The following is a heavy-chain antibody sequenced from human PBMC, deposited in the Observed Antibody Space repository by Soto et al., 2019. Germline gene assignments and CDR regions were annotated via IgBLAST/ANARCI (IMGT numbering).Heavy chain of an antibody. D-gene: IGHD5-18*01. CDR2: IYYSGST. CDR1: AGSISRGHYY. V-gene: IGHV4-30-4*01. J-gene: IGHJ6*02. Sequence: PSETLSLTCTVSAGSISRGHYYWSWIRQPTGEGLEWIGYIYYSGSTYYNPSLKSRVTISVDTSKNQFSLKLSSVTAADTAVYYCARALDTALNYYYYYGMDVWGQGTTVTVSS. CDR3: ARALDTALNYYYYYGMDV.